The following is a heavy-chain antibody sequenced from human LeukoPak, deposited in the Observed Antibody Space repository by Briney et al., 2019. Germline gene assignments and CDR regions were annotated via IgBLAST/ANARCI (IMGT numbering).Heavy chain of an antibody. Sequence: ASVKVSCKVSGYSLSHSSMHWVRQAAGRGGEWMGTFNPEDGETIYAQKFQGRVTMTEDTSIDTAYLDLSTLRSEDTAVYYCATPRYSDNRGYYYDLPYWGQGTLVTVSS. CDR3: ATPRYSDNRGYYYDLPY. V-gene: IGHV1-24*01. CDR1: GYSLSHSS. CDR2: FNPEDGET. J-gene: IGHJ4*02. D-gene: IGHD3-22*01.